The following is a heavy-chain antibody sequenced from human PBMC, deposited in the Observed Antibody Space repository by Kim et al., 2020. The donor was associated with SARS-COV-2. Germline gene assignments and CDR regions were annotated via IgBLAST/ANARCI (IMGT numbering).Heavy chain of an antibody. V-gene: IGHV3-43*02. CDR2: ISGDGGST. CDR3: AKDRGIAVARYYYGMDV. D-gene: IGHD6-19*01. Sequence: GGSLRLSCAASGFTFDDYAMHWVRQAPGKGLEWVSLISGDGGSTYYADSVKGRFTISRDNSKNSLYLQMNSLRTEDTALYYCAKDRGIAVARYYYGMDVWGQGTTVTVSS. CDR1: GFTFDDYA. J-gene: IGHJ6*02.